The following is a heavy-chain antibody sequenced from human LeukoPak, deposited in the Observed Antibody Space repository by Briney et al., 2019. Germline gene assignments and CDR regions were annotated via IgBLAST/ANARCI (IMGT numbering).Heavy chain of an antibody. CDR2: IYYSGST. J-gene: IGHJ5*02. D-gene: IGHD2-21*01. CDR3: ARVWNWFDP. CDR1: GGSISSYY. Sequence: SETLSLTCTVSGGSISSYYWSRIRQPPGKGLEWIGYIYYSGSTNYNPSLKSRVTISVDTSKNQFSLKLSSVTAADTAVYYCARVWNWFDPWGQGTLVTVSS. V-gene: IGHV4-59*01.